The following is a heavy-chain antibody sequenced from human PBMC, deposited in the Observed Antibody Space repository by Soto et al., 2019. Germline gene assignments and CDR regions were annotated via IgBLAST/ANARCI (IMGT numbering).Heavy chain of an antibody. J-gene: IGHJ5*01. D-gene: IGHD2-21*01. CDR2: MNPNSGNT. CDR1: GYTFATYD. Sequence: QVQLVQSGAEVKTPGASVKVSCKASGYTFATYDINWVRQAPGQGLEWMGWMNPNSGNTGYAQKFQGRLTMTRDTALSVAHMELSSLRKEDTAVYYCARSDGYIFNWLDSWGQGTLVTVSA. V-gene: IGHV1-8*01. CDR3: ARSDGYIFNWLDS.